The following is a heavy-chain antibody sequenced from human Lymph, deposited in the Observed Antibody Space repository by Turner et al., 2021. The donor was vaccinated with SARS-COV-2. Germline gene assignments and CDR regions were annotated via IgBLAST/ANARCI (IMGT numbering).Heavy chain of an antibody. V-gene: IGHV3-30-3*01. CDR2: ISYDGGNK. CDR3: ARGLSGNYYFFDY. J-gene: IGHJ4*02. D-gene: IGHD1-26*01. Sequence: QVQLVESGGGVVQPGRSLRLSCAASGFTFSSFAMHWVRQAPGKGLEWVALISYDGGNKYYADSGKGRFTISRDNSKNTLYLHMNSLRAEDTAVYYCARGLSGNYYFFDYWGQGTLVTVSS. CDR1: GFTFSSFA.